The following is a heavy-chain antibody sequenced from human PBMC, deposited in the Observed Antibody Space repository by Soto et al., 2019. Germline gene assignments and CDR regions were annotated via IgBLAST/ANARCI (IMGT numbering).Heavy chain of an antibody. V-gene: IGHV1-18*01. CDR2: ISAYNGNT. CDR3: ASWSYYYDSSRYGTLHY. Sequence: ASVKVSCKASGYTFTSYGISWVRQAPGQGLEWMGWISAYNGNTNYAQKLQGRVTMTTDTSTSTAYMELRSLRSDDTAVYYCASWSYYYDSSRYGTLHYWGQGTLVTVPS. CDR1: GYTFTSYG. J-gene: IGHJ4*02. D-gene: IGHD3-22*01.